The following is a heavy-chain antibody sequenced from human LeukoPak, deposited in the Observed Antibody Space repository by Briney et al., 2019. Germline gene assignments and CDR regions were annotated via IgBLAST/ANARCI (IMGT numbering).Heavy chain of an antibody. V-gene: IGHV4-30-4*08. CDR3: ARARDTNPFDY. CDR1: GWTISSADYY. J-gene: IGHJ4*02. CDR2: IYYSEST. Sequence: SETLSLTCTVSGWTISSADYYWSWIRHPPEKGLVWSGYIYYSESTYYNQSLKSSVTLSVDTSNNQFSLRLSSETAADTAVYYCARARDTNPFDYWGQGTLVTVSS. D-gene: IGHD5-24*01.